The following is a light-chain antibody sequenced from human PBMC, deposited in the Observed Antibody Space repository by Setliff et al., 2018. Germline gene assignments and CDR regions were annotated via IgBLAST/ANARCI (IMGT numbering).Light chain of an antibody. CDR2: GNT. V-gene: IGLV1-40*01. Sequence: QSALAQPPSVSGAPGQRVTISCTGSSSNIGAGHNVHWYQQLPGTAPKLLIHGNTNRPSGVPDRFSGSRSGTSASLAITGLQAEDEAEFYCQSYDSSLSAYVFGTGTKGTVL. CDR3: QSYDSSLSAYV. J-gene: IGLJ1*01. CDR1: SSNIGAGHN.